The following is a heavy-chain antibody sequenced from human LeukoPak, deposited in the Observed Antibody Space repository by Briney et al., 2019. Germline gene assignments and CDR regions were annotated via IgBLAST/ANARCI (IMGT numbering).Heavy chain of an antibody. Sequence: ASVKVSCKASGYTFTSYGISWVRQAPGQGLEWMGWISEYNGNTNYAQKLQGRVTMTTDTSTSTAYMELRSLRSDDTAVYYCARSRTPRITMVRGVISLKTWGQGTLVLVSA. D-gene: IGHD3-10*01. J-gene: IGHJ5*02. CDR2: ISEYNGNT. V-gene: IGHV1-18*01. CDR1: GYTFTSYG. CDR3: ARSRTPRITMVRGVISLKT.